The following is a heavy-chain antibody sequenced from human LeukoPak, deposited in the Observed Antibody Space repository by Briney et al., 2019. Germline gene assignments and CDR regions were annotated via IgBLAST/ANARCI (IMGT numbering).Heavy chain of an antibody. CDR1: GYTFTGYY. V-gene: IGHV1-2*02. CDR2: INPNSGGT. J-gene: IGHJ6*03. CDR3: AKDRGDSSNVGYYYYYMDV. Sequence: EASVKVSCKASGYTFTGYYMHWVRQAPGQGLEWMGWINPNSGGTNYAQKFQGRVTMTRDTSISTAYMELSRLRSDDTAVYYCAKDRGDSSNVGYYYYYMDVWGKGTTVTVSS. D-gene: IGHD4-17*01.